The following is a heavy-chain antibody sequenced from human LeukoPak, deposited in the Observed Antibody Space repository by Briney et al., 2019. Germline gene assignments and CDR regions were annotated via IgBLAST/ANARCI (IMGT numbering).Heavy chain of an antibody. J-gene: IGHJ6*02. D-gene: IGHD3-10*02. CDR1: GLTFSAYA. CDR3: ARKLHYYVAMDV. V-gene: IGHV3-23*05. CDR2: IGSDNKP. Sequence: GGSLRLSCEASGLTFSAYAMTWVRQAPGKGLEWVSSIGSDNKPHYSESVKGRFAISRDNSKNTLFLQLHNLRVEDTALYYCARKLHYYVAMDVWGQGTTVSVSS.